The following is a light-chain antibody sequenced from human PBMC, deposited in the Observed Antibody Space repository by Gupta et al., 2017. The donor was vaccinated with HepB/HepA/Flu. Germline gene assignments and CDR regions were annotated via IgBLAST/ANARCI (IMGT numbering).Light chain of an antibody. CDR3: QQYLNWPPLT. V-gene: IGKV3-15*01. Sequence: ELVMTQSPPTLSVSPGERATLSCWASQSVGSNLAWYQQKPGQAPRLLIHDAPTKATGVPDRFSGSGSGTEFTLTISRRQSEDSALYYCQQYLNWPPLTFGGGTRVE. J-gene: IGKJ4*01. CDR1: QSVGSN. CDR2: DAP.